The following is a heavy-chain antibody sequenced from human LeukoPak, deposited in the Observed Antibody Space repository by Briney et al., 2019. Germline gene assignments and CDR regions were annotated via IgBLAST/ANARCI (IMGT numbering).Heavy chain of an antibody. V-gene: IGHV3-30*02. CDR1: GFTFSSYG. D-gene: IGHD3-10*01. CDR3: AKVHDSGSSSLQRDYYYYYMDV. J-gene: IGHJ6*03. Sequence: GGSLRLSCAASGFTFSSYGMHWVRQAPGKGLEWVAFIRYDGSNKYYADSVKGRFTISRDNSKNTLYLQMNSLRAEDTAVYYCAKVHDSGSSSLQRDYYYYYMDVWGKGTTVTISS. CDR2: IRYDGSNK.